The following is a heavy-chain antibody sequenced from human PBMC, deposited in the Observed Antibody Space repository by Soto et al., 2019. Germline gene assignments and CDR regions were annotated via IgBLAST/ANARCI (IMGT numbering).Heavy chain of an antibody. Sequence: GGSLRLSCAASGFSFSSYGMRWVRQAPAKGLEWVTVIWHDGNNKYYADSVKGRFTISRDNSKNTLYLQMNSLRAEDTAVYYCAREGGVAVFFMDVWGQGTTVTVSS. CDR2: IWHDGNNK. CDR1: GFSFSSYG. D-gene: IGHD3-16*01. V-gene: IGHV3-33*01. J-gene: IGHJ6*02. CDR3: AREGGVAVFFMDV.